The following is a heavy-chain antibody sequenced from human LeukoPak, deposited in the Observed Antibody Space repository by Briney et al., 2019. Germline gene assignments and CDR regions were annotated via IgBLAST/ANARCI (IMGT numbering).Heavy chain of an antibody. CDR1: GGTFSSYA. CDR3: ARSLAVAGTESAFDI. V-gene: IGHV1-69*04. CDR2: IIPIFGIA. Sequence: SVKVSCKASGGTFSSYAISWVRQAPGQGLEWMGRIIPIFGIANYAQKFQGRVTFTADKSTSTAYMELSSLRSEDTAVYYCARSLAVAGTESAFDIWGQGTMVTVSS. D-gene: IGHD6-19*01. J-gene: IGHJ3*02.